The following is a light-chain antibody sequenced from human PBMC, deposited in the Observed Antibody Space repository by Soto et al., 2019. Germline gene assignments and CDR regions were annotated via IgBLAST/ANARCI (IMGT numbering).Light chain of an antibody. V-gene: IGKV1-5*03. CDR1: QSIGSW. J-gene: IGKJ1*01. Sequence: DIQMTQSPSTLSASVGDRVTITCRASQSIGSWLAWYQQQPGKAPKLLIYKASTLESGVPSRFSGSGSETEFTLTISSLQPDDSATYYCQPYNSYSRTFGQGTKVDIK. CDR3: QPYNSYSRT. CDR2: KAS.